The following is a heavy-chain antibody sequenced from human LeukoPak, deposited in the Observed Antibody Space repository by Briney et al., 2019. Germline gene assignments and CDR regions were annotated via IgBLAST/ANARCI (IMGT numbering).Heavy chain of an antibody. J-gene: IGHJ4*02. CDR1: GGTFSNNV. D-gene: IGHD5-12*01. V-gene: IGHV1-69*15. CDR3: ARRKYSAYDLFDY. CDR2: IIPLSGAP. Sequence: GSSGKVSLKGSGGTFSNNVFTLVRQGPGPGPELVGTIIPLSGAPSYAQKFQGRVTITADEFTRTAYMELSSLRSEDTAVYYCARRKYSAYDLFDYWGQGTLVTVSS.